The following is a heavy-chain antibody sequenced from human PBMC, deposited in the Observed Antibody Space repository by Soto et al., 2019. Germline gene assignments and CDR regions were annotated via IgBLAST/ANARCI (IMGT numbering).Heavy chain of an antibody. CDR2: ISKDGSNK. J-gene: IGHJ4*02. CDR1: GFSFSWYT. Sequence: QVQLVESGGGVVQPGRSLRLSCAVSGFSFSWYTMHWVRQAPGKGLEWVALISKDGSNKYYSDSVKGRLSISRDNSKNTLYLQMNSLRPEDTAVYYCAREAGVTLDYWGQGTLVTVSS. D-gene: IGHD3-3*01. CDR3: AREAGVTLDY. V-gene: IGHV3-30-3*01.